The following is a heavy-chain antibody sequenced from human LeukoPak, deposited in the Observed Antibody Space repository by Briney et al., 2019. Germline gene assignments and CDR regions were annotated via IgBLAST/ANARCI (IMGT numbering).Heavy chain of an antibody. CDR3: ASQTSGGYFDY. CDR1: GYTSTSYG. D-gene: IGHD3-10*01. CDR2: ISAYNGNT. J-gene: IGHJ4*02. V-gene: IGHV1-18*01. Sequence: GASVKVSCKASGYTSTSYGISWVRQAPGQGLEWMGWISAYNGNTNYAQKLQGRVTMTTDTSTSTAYMELRSLRSDDTAVYYCASQTSGGYFDYWGQGTLVTVSS.